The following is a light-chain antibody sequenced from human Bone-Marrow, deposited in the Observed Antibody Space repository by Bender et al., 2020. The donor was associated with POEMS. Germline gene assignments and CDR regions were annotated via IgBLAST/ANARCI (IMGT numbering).Light chain of an antibody. V-gene: IGLV3-1*01. CDR3: QTWDSTTAV. CDR1: KLGESY. Sequence: SFELSQPPSLSVSPGQTATITCSGDKLGESYSSWYQQKPGQPPMLVIYHDTKRPSGIPDRFGGSTSGNTVTLTITGAQAMDEADYYCQTWDSTTAVFGPGTKVFVL. CDR2: HDT. J-gene: IGLJ1*01.